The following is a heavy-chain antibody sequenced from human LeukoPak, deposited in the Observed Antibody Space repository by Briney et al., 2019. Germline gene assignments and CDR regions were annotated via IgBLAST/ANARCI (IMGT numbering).Heavy chain of an antibody. CDR1: GYTFTNYD. V-gene: IGHV1-69*04. J-gene: IGHJ4*02. CDR3: ARAPYGDYYFDY. CDR2: IIPILGIA. D-gene: IGHD4-17*01. Sequence: WASVKVSCKTSGYTFTNYDNSWVRQAPGQGLEWMGRIIPILGIANYAQKFQGRVTITADKSTSTAYMELSSLRSEDTAVYYCARAPYGDYYFDYWGQGTLVTVSS.